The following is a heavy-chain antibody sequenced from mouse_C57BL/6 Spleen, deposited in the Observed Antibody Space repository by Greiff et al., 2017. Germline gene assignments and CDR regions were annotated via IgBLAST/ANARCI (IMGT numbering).Heavy chain of an antibody. D-gene: IGHD1-1*01. CDR2: IYPGNSDT. J-gene: IGHJ2*01. CDR3: TRHYYGSSYADY. CDR1: GYTFTSYW. V-gene: IGHV1-5*01. Sequence: VQLQQSGTVLARPGASVKMSCKTSGYTFTSYWMHWVKQRPGQGLEWIGAIYPGNSDTSYNQKFKGKAKLTAVTSASTAYMARSSLTNEDSAVYYRTRHYYGSSYADYWGQGTTLTVSS.